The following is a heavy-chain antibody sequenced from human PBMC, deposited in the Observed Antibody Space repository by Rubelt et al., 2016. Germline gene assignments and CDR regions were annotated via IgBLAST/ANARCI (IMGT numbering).Heavy chain of an antibody. J-gene: IGHJ4*02. CDR2: TSIDGRIT. Sequence: VQLVESGGGLVKPGGALRLSCAASGFTFSNYDMHWVRQAPGKGLEWVAVTSIDGRITYYADSVKGRFTLSRDNSQNTLYLQMNSLRAEDTAVYYCARDLTLDRPDYFDCWGQGTLVTVSS. D-gene: IGHD1-1*01. V-gene: IGHV3-30*03. CDR1: GFTFSNYD. CDR3: ARDLTLDRPDYFDC.